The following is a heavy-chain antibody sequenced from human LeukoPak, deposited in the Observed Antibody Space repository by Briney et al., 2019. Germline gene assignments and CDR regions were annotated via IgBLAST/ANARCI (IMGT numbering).Heavy chain of an antibody. V-gene: IGHV3-53*01. J-gene: IGHJ3*01. D-gene: IGHD4-17*01. Sequence: AGGSLRLSCAASGFTVSSNYMSWVRQAPGKGLEWVSVIYSGGSTYYADSVKGRFTISRDNSKNTLYLQMTSLRAEDTAVYYCAKDPSGDYVGAFDFWGQGTMVTVSS. CDR2: IYSGGST. CDR3: AKDPSGDYVGAFDF. CDR1: GFTVSSNY.